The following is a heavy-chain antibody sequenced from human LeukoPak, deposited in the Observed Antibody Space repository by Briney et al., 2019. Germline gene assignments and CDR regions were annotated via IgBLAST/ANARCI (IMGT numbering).Heavy chain of an antibody. CDR3: ARDTADYYDSSGYYGSWLGMCGMDV. CDR1: GGTFSSYA. Sequence: SVKVSCKASGGTFSSYAISWVRQAPGQGLEWMGGIIPIFGTANYAQKFQGRVTITADESTSTVYMELSSLRSEDTAVYYCARDTADYYDSSGYYGSWLGMCGMDVWGQGTTVTVSS. D-gene: IGHD3-22*01. V-gene: IGHV1-69*13. CDR2: IIPIFGTA. J-gene: IGHJ6*02.